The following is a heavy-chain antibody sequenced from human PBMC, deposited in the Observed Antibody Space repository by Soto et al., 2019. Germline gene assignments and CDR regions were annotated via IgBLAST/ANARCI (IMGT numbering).Heavy chain of an antibody. V-gene: IGHV6-1*01. D-gene: IGHD2-15*01. CDR1: GDTVSSNSVA. CDR2: TYYRSRWYS. Sequence: SQTLSLTCVGSGDTVSSNSVAWNWVRQSPSRGLEWLGRTYYRSRWYSDYAVSVRSRIDINADTSKNQVSLQLNSVTPEDTAVYYCARSEEDSDYYYYGMDVWGQGSTVTVSS. CDR3: ARSEEDSDYYYYGMDV. J-gene: IGHJ6*02.